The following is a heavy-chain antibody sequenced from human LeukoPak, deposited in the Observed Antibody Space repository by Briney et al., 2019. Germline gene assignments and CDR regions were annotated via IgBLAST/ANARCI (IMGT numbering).Heavy chain of an antibody. CDR1: GYTFTNYA. Sequence: ASVKVSCKASGYTFTNYAMNWVRQAPGQGLEWMGWINTNTGNPTYAQGFTRRLVFSLDTSASTAYLQISSLKAEDTAVYYCARTLFGDQYQLLHNWFDPWGQGTLVTVSS. CDR2: INTNTGNP. CDR3: ARTLFGDQYQLLHNWFDP. J-gene: IGHJ5*02. D-gene: IGHD2-2*01. V-gene: IGHV7-4-1*02.